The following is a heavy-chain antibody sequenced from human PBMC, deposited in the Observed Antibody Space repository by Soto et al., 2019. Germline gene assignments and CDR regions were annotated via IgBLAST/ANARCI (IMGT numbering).Heavy chain of an antibody. V-gene: IGHV4-30-4*01. CDR3: ARVRVDYYDSSGYYLFDY. CDR1: GGSISSGDYY. CDR2: IYYSGST. D-gene: IGHD3-22*01. J-gene: IGHJ4*02. Sequence: SETLSLTCTVSGGSISSGDYYWSWIRQPPGKGLEWIGYIYYSGSTYSNPSLKSRVTITVDTSKNQFSLKLSSVTAADTAVYYCARVRVDYYDSSGYYLFDYWGQGTLVTVSS.